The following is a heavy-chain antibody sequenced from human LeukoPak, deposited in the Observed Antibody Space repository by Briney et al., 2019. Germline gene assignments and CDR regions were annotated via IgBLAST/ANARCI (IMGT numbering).Heavy chain of an antibody. CDR3: AIDPNWGVDY. D-gene: IGHD7-27*01. CDR1: GFTISSSA. CDR2: ISASGGST. V-gene: IGHV3-23*01. Sequence: GGSLRLSCAASGFTISSSAMSWVRQVPGKGLEWVSGISASGGSTYYADSVKGRFTISRDNSKNTLYLQMNSLRAEDTAVYYCAIDPNWGVDYWGQGVLVTVSS. J-gene: IGHJ4*02.